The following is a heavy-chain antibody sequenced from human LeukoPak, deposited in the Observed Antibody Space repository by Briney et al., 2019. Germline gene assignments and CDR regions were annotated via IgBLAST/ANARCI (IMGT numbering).Heavy chain of an antibody. CDR3: AREGGYCSSTSCYRGGNWFDP. CDR1: GYTFTSYY. Sequence: ASVKVSCKASGYTFTSYYMHWVRQAPGQGLEWMGIINPSGGSISYAQKFQGRVTMTRDTSTSTVYMELSSLRSEDTAVYYCAREGGYCSSTSCYRGGNWFDPWGQGTLVTVSS. D-gene: IGHD2-2*01. J-gene: IGHJ5*02. CDR2: INPSGGSI. V-gene: IGHV1-46*01.